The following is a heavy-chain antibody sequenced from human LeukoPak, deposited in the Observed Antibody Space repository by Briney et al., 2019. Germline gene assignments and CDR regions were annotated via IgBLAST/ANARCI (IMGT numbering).Heavy chain of an antibody. Sequence: GGSLRLSCAASGFTFSSYNMNWVRQAPGKGLEWISYISLSSSTIYYADSVKGRFTVSRDNAKNSLYLQMNSLRDEDTAVYYCARRSSSGWSVFDYWGQGTLVTVSS. D-gene: IGHD6-19*01. J-gene: IGHJ4*02. CDR3: ARRSSSGWSVFDY. CDR1: GFTFSSYN. CDR2: ISLSSSTI. V-gene: IGHV3-48*02.